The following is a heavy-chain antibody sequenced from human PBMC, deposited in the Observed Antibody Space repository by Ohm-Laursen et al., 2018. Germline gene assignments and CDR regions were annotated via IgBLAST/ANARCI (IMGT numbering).Heavy chain of an antibody. CDR2: ITYWGIIKYWGTT. J-gene: IGHJ4*02. D-gene: IGHD3-9*01. Sequence: GTLSLTCPVSGYSISSGNHWDWIRQPPGKGLEWIGTITYWGIIKYWGTTHYNPSLTSRVTISLDTSKSQFSLRLASVAAADTAVFYCARRHPDGTGYHYFDYWGQGIRVTVSS. CDR3: ARRHPDGTGYHYFDY. V-gene: IGHV4-38-2*01. CDR1: GYSISSGNH.